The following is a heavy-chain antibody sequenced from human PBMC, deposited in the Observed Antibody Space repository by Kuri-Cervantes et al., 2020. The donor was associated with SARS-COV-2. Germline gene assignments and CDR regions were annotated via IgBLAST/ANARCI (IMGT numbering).Heavy chain of an antibody. D-gene: IGHD7-27*01. V-gene: IGHV4-4*07. CDR3: ARGDSLLDWGSDYYYYMDV. J-gene: IGHJ6*03. CDR1: GGSISSYY. Sequence: ESLKISCTVSGGSISSYYWSWIRQPAGKGLEWIGRIYTSGSTDYNPSLKSRVTISVDTSKNQFSLKLSSVTAADTAVYYCARGDSLLDWGSDYYYYMDVWGKGTTVTVSS. CDR2: IYTSGST.